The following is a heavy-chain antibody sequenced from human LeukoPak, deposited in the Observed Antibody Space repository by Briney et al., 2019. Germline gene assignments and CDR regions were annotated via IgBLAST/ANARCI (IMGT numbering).Heavy chain of an antibody. CDR1: GFSFSIYS. D-gene: IGHD6-13*01. V-gene: IGHV3-21*01. J-gene: IGHJ4*02. CDR2: ISSSSSYI. CDR3: AREGAAGYYSDY. Sequence: GGSLRLSCAASGFSFSIYSMNWVRQAPGKGLEWVSSISSSSSYIYYADSVKGRFTISRDNAKNSLYLQMNSLRAEDTAVYYCAREGAAGYYSDYWGQGTLVTVSS.